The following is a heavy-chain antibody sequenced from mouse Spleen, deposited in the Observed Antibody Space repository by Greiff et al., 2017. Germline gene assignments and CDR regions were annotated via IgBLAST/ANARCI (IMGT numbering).Heavy chain of an antibody. Sequence: VQLQQSGAELVKPGASVKLSCKASGYTFTSYWMQWVKQRPGQGLEWIGEIDPSDSYTNYNQKFKGKATLTVDTSSSTAYMQLSSLTSEDSAVYYCARDYSKRGFAYWGQGTLVTVSA. V-gene: IGHV1-50*01. D-gene: IGHD2-5*01. J-gene: IGHJ3*01. CDR1: GYTFTSYW. CDR3: ARDYSKRGFAY. CDR2: IDPSDSYT.